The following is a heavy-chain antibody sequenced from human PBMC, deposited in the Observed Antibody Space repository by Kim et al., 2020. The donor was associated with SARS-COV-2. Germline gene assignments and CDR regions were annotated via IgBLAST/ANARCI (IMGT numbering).Heavy chain of an antibody. CDR3: AAGGSSGWLLYFDY. D-gene: IGHD6-19*01. J-gene: IGHJ4*02. V-gene: IGHV1-58*01. Sequence: AQKFQERVTITRDMSTSTDYMELSSLRSEDTAVYYCAAGGSSGWLLYFDYWGQGTLVTVSS.